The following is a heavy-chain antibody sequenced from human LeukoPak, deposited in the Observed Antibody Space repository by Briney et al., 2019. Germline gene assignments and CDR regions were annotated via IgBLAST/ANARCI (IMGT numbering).Heavy chain of an antibody. CDR2: IIPIFGIA. V-gene: IGHV1-69*04. D-gene: IGHD3-22*01. J-gene: IGHJ5*02. CDR1: GGTFSSYA. Sequence: SVKVSCKASGGTFSSYAISWVRQAPGQGLEWMGRIIPIFGIANYAQKFQGRVTITADKSTSTAYMELSSLRSEDTAVYYCARDRRGVYYYDSSGHNNWFDPWGQGTLVTVSS. CDR3: ARDRRGVYYYDSSGHNNWFDP.